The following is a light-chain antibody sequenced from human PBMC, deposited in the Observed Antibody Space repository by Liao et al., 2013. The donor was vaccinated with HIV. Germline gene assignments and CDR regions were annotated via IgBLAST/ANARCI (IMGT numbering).Light chain of an antibody. J-gene: IGLJ2*01. Sequence: SYELTQPPSVSVSPGQTASITCSGDKLAYKYASWYQQKPGQSPVLVIYQDSKRPSGIPERFSGSNSGNTATLTISGTQAMDEADYYCQAWDRSTVVFGGGTKLTVL. CDR1: KLAYKY. V-gene: IGLV3-1*01. CDR2: QDS. CDR3: QAWDRSTVV.